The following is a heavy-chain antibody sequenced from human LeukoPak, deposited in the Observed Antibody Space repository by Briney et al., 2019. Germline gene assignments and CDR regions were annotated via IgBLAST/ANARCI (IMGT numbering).Heavy chain of an antibody. CDR2: IYYSGST. CDR1: GGYISSYY. J-gene: IGHJ6*02. CDR3: ARAVVPAADYYYYGMDV. V-gene: IGHV4-59*01. D-gene: IGHD2-2*01. Sequence: SETLSLTCTVSGGYISSYYWSWIRQPPGKGLEWIGDIYYSGSTNYNPSLKSRVTISVDTSKNQFSLKLSSVTAADTAVYYCARAVVPAADYYYYGMDVWGQGTTVAVSS.